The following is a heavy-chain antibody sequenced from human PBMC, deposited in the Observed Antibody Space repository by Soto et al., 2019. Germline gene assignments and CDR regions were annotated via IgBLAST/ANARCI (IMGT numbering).Heavy chain of an antibody. CDR3: ARLLYGMDV. CDR2: MYYSGDP. Sequence: SETLSLTCTVSGGSIITSSYFWGWIRQPPGQGLEWIGSMYYSGDPHYNPSLKSRVTISLDTSKNQFSLKLSSVNAADTAVYSCARLLYGMDVWGQGTTVTVSS. V-gene: IGHV4-39*01. J-gene: IGHJ6*02. CDR1: GGSIITSSYF.